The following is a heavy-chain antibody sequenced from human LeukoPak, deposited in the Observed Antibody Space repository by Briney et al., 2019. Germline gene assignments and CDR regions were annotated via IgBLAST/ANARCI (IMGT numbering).Heavy chain of an antibody. Sequence: GASVKVSCKASGYTFTSYDINWVRQATGQGLEWMGWMNPNSGNTGYAQKFQGRVTMTRDTSISTAYMELSRLRSDDTAVYYCARPYSGYFDYWGQGTLVTVSS. J-gene: IGHJ4*02. CDR2: MNPNSGNT. D-gene: IGHD1-26*01. CDR3: ARPYSGYFDY. V-gene: IGHV1-8*01. CDR1: GYTFTSYD.